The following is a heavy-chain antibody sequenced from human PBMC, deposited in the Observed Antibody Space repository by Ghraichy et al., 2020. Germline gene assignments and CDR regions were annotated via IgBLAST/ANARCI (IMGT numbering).Heavy chain of an antibody. CDR2: INPNSGGT. D-gene: IGHD3-22*01. V-gene: IGHV1-2*06. CDR3: AIPQGYYDSSGSSYYFDY. CDR1: GYTFTGYY. Sequence: ASVKVSCKASGYTFTGYYMHWVRQAPGQGLEWMGRINPNSGGTNYAQKCQGRVTMTRDTSISTAYMELSRLRSYDTAVYYCAIPQGYYDSSGSSYYFDYWGQGTLVTVSS. J-gene: IGHJ4*02.